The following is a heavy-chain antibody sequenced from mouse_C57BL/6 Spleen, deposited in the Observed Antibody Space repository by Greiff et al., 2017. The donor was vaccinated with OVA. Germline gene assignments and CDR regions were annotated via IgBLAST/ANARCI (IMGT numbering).Heavy chain of an antibody. CDR1: GFTFSSYA. J-gene: IGHJ4*01. Sequence: EVQRVESGEGLVKPGGSLKLSCAASGFTFSSYAMSWVRQTPEKRLEWVAYISSGGDYIYYADTVKGRFTISRDNARNTLYLQMSSLKSEDTAMDYCTRDLYDDAMDYWGQGTSVTVSS. V-gene: IGHV5-9-1*02. CDR3: TRDLYDDAMDY. CDR2: ISSGGDYI. D-gene: IGHD2-3*01.